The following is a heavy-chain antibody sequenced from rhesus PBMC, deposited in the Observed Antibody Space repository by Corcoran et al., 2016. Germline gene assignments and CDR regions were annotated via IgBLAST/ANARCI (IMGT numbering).Heavy chain of an antibody. D-gene: IGHD6-25*01. Sequence: QVQLQESGPGVVKPSETLSLTCAVSGGSISDSYRWSWIRQPPGKGLAWIGDIYGSSPSTNSNPSLQSRVTISKDTSKHQFSLKLSSVTAADTAVYYCARERGSEWYWYFDLWALAPQSPSPQ. CDR3: ARERGSEWYWYFDL. CDR2: IYGSSPST. V-gene: IGHV4S10*01. J-gene: IGHJ2*01. CDR1: GGSISDSYR.